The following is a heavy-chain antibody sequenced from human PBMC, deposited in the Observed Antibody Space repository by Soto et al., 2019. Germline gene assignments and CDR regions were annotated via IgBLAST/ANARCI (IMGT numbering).Heavy chain of an antibody. CDR2: IDPSDSYT. CDR1: GYSFTSYW. J-gene: IGHJ3*02. D-gene: IGHD6-13*01. CDR3: ARRNSSIWHLTGAFDI. V-gene: IGHV5-10-1*01. Sequence: PGESLKISCKGSGYSFTSYWISWVRQMPGKGLEWMGRIDPSDSYTNYSPSFQGHVTISADKSISTAYLQWSSLKASDTAMYYCARRNSSIWHLTGAFDIWGQGTMVTVSS.